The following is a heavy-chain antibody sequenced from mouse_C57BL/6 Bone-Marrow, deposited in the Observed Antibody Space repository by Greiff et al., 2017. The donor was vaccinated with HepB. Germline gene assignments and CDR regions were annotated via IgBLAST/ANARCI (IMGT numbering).Heavy chain of an antibody. D-gene: IGHD3-2*02. CDR1: GYTFTDYN. CDR3: ARWGSSGLYYFDY. Sequence: SGPELVKPGASVKMSCKASGYTFTDYNMHWVKQSHGKSLEWIGYINPNNGGTSYNQKFKGKATLTVNKSSSTAYMELRSLTSEDSAVYYCARWGSSGLYYFDYWGQGTTLTVSS. J-gene: IGHJ2*01. CDR2: INPNNGGT. V-gene: IGHV1-22*01.